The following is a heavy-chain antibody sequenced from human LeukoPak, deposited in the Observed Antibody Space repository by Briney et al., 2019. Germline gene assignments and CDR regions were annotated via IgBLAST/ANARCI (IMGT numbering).Heavy chain of an antibody. V-gene: IGHV3-48*03. CDR2: ISRSGNTI. D-gene: IGHD3-10*01. CDR3: ARVATMVRVPLDALDI. J-gene: IGHJ3*02. Sequence: GGSLRLSCAISGFTFSGCELTWVRRAPGKGLEWISYISRSGNTIYYADSVKGRFTTSRDNAKNSLYLQMNSLRVEDTAVYYCARVATMVRVPLDALDIWGQGTMVSVSS. CDR1: GFTFSGCE.